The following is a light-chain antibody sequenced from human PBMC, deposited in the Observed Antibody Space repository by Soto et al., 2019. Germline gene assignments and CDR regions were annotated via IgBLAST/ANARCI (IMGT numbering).Light chain of an antibody. CDR2: AAS. V-gene: IGKV3-15*01. CDR3: QQYNNWPRT. J-gene: IGKJ1*01. CDR1: QSVSSTY. Sequence: EIVLTQSPGTLSLSPGERATLSCRASQSVSSTYLAWYQHKPGQAPRLLIYAASTRATGIPARFSGSGSGTEFTLTIGSLQSEDFAVYYCQQYNNWPRTFGQGTKVDIK.